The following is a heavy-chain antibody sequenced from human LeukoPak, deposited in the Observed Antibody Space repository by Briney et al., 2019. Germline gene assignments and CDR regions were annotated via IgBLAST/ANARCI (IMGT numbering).Heavy chain of an antibody. CDR1: GFTFSSYS. J-gene: IGHJ4*02. CDR2: ISSSSSYI. CDR3: APQYSSSSPFDY. D-gene: IGHD6-6*01. Sequence: GGSLRLSCAASGFTFSSYSMNWVRQAPGKGLEWVSSISSSSSYIYYADSVKGRFTISRDNAKDSLYLQMNSLRAEDTAVYYCAPQYSSSSPFDYWGQGTLVTVSS. V-gene: IGHV3-21*01.